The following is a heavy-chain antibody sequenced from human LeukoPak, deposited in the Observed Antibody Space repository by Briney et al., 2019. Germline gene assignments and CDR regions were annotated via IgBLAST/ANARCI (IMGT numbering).Heavy chain of an antibody. Sequence: TTGGSLRLSCAASGFTFSSYSMNWVRQAPGKGLEWVSSISSSSSYIYYADSVKGRFTISRDNAKNSLYLQMNSLRAEDTAVYYCASETVDTVMFANYYYMDVWGKGTTVTVSS. CDR3: ASETVDTVMFANYYYMDV. V-gene: IGHV3-21*01. D-gene: IGHD5-18*01. J-gene: IGHJ6*03. CDR1: GFTFSSYS. CDR2: ISSSSSYI.